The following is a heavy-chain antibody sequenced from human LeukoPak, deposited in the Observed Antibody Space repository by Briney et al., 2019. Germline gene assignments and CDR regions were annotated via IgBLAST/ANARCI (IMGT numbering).Heavy chain of an antibody. D-gene: IGHD2-2*02. CDR1: GFTFSSYA. J-gene: IGHJ5*02. CDR3: ARDWYCSSSICYTDRNWFDP. Sequence: PGGSLRLSRAASGFTFSSYAMSWVRQAPGKGLEWVSTISGSGGSTYYADSVRGRFTISRDNAKNLLYLQMNSLRPDDTAVYYCARDWYCSSSICYTDRNWFDPWGQGTLVTVSS. CDR2: ISGSGGST. V-gene: IGHV3-23*01.